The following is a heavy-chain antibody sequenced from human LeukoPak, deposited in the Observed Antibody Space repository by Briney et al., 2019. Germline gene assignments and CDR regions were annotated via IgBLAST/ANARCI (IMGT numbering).Heavy chain of an antibody. CDR3: AAQYGAANYFKPFDF. CDR2: VYHSGGT. V-gene: IGHV4-30-2*01. D-gene: IGHD3-10*01. CDR1: GGYISSGGYS. J-gene: IGHJ4*02. Sequence: SETLSLTCAVSGGYISSGGYSRSWIRKPPGQGLEWIGCVYHSGGTYYNPSLQSRVTMSLDRSKNQFSLRLSSVTAADTAVYYCAAQYGAANYFKPFDFWGQGTLVTVAS.